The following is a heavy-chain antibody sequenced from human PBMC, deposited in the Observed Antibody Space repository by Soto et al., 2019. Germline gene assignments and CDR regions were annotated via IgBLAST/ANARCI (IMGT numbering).Heavy chain of an antibody. CDR2: ISVYNGDT. V-gene: IGHV1-18*01. CDR3: ARVYCGGDCFSGGDFDY. CDR1: GYTFTTYG. Sequence: QVQLVQSGTEVKKAGSAVKVSCKTSGYTFTTYGISWIRQAPGQGLEWIAWISVYNGDTNYAQNVQGRVTMTTDTLRTTAYLELRSLRSDDTAVYYCARVYCGGDCFSGGDFDYWGQGTLVTVS. D-gene: IGHD2-21*01. J-gene: IGHJ4*02.